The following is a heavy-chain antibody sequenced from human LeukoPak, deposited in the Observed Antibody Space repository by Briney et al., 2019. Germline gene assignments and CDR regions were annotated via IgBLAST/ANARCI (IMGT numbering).Heavy chain of an antibody. J-gene: IGHJ4*02. CDR1: GFTFGSHW. CDR2: TNSDESSK. Sequence: PGGSLRLSCAASGFTFGSHWMHWVRQAPGKGLVWVSRTNSDESSKSYADSVKGRFAISRDNAKNTLYLQMNSLRAEDTAVYYCGRSGGELLDGGDYWGQGTLVTVSS. D-gene: IGHD1-26*01. CDR3: GRSGGELLDGGDY. V-gene: IGHV3-74*01.